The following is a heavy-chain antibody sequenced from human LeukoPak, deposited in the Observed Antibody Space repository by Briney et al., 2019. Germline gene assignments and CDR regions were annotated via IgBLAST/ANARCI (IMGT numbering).Heavy chain of an antibody. J-gene: IGHJ6*02. Sequence: GRSLRLSCAAFGFIFTSYAMHWGRQAPGKGLEWVAVISYDGSNKYYVESVKGRFTISRDNSKNTLYLQMNSLRTEDTAVYYCARGLSGNYYYYYAMDVWGQGTTLTVSS. CDR1: GFIFTSYA. CDR2: ISYDGSNK. D-gene: IGHD6-19*01. V-gene: IGHV3-30-3*01. CDR3: ARGLSGNYYYYYAMDV.